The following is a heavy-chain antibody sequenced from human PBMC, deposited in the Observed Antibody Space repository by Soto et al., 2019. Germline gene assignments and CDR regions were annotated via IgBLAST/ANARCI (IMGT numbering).Heavy chain of an antibody. V-gene: IGHV2-5*02. CDR2: IYWDDDE. CDR3: AHASGAGNSAYVHY. CDR1: GFSLSASDVG. J-gene: IGHJ4*02. Sequence: QITLKESGPTLVKPTQTLTLTCSFSGFSLSASDVGVGWVRQPPGKALEWLAVIYWDDDERYSPSLKSRLTITKDTSKNQVVLTMTNMDPVDTATYYCAHASGAGNSAYVHYWGQGILVTVSS. D-gene: IGHD6-13*01.